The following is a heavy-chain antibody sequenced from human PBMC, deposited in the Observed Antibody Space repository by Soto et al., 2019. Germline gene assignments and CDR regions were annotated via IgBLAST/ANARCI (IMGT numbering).Heavy chain of an antibody. D-gene: IGHD3-22*01. CDR2: IDPSDSYT. Sequence: PGESLKISCKGSGYSFTSYWISWVRQMPGKGLEWMGTIDPSDSYTNYSPSFQGHVIISVDKSISTAYLQWSSLKASDTVMYYCARRKSLLPGGMDVWGQGTTVTVSS. CDR3: ARRKSLLPGGMDV. V-gene: IGHV5-10-1*01. J-gene: IGHJ6*02. CDR1: GYSFTSYW.